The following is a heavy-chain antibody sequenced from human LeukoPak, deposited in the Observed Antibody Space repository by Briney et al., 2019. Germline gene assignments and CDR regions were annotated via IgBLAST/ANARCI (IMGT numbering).Heavy chain of an antibody. D-gene: IGHD3-3*01. V-gene: IGHV4-39*01. CDR2: IHFIGNT. CDR1: GGSISSSPYY. J-gene: IGHJ4*02. CDR3: ARQVERNRGGYYSRDY. Sequence: SETLSLTCTVSGGSISSSPYYWGWIRQSPGKGLEWIGSIHFIGNTFYSPSLESRVSISVGTSKSQFSLRLTSVTAADTAVYYCARQVERNRGGYYSRDYWGQGTLVTVSS.